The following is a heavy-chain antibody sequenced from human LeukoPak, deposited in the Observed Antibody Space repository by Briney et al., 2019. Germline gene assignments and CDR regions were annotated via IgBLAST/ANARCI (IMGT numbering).Heavy chain of an antibody. CDR3: ARGHVNLNYYDSSGYYYSFVY. J-gene: IGHJ4*02. D-gene: IGHD3-22*01. V-gene: IGHV4-34*01. CDR1: GGSSSGYY. CDR2: INRSGST. Sequence: PSETLSLTCAVYGGSSSGYYWSWIRQPPGKGLEWIGEINRSGSTNYNPSLKSRVTISVDTSKNQFSLKLSSVTAADTAVYYCARGHVNLNYYDSSGYYYSFVYWGQGTLVTVSS.